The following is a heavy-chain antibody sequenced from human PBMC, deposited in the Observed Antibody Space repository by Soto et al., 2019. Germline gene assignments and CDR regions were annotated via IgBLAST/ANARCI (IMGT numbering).Heavy chain of an antibody. CDR1: GFTFDKYW. Sequence: GGSLRLSCALSGFTFDKYWMNWVRQAPGKGLEWVANIKEDRSAKSYLDSVKGRFTISKDTAKNSLYLQMDSLRAEDTALYYCATDIFPGTTGWFYWGQGTLVTVS. CDR3: ATDIFPGTTGWFY. CDR2: IKEDRSAK. V-gene: IGHV3-7*05. D-gene: IGHD6-19*01. J-gene: IGHJ4*02.